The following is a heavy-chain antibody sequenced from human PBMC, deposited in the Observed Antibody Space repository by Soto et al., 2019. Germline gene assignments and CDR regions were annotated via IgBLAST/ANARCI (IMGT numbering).Heavy chain of an antibody. Sequence: QVQLQESGPGLVKPSGTLCLTCAVSGDSITNSHWWTWVRQAPGKGLEWIGEIYHTGSTNYNPSLRSRATMAVDKSTNQFSLRLTSVTAADTAVYYCALRFFASWFDPWGQGTLVIGSS. CDR3: ALRFFASWFDP. D-gene: IGHD3-3*01. CDR1: GDSITNSHW. J-gene: IGHJ5*02. V-gene: IGHV4-4*02. CDR2: IYHTGST.